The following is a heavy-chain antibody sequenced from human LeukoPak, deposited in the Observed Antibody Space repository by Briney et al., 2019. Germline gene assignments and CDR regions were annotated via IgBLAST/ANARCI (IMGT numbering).Heavy chain of an antibody. V-gene: IGHV4-39*07. Sequence: SETLSLTCTVSGGSISSSSYYWGWIRQPPGKGLEWIGSIYYSGSTYYNPSLKSRVTISVDTSKNQFSLKLSSVTAADTAVYYCASEALSIVGATGHFDYWGQGTLVTVSS. CDR2: IYYSGST. CDR1: GGSISSSSYY. J-gene: IGHJ4*02. CDR3: ASEALSIVGATGHFDY. D-gene: IGHD1-26*01.